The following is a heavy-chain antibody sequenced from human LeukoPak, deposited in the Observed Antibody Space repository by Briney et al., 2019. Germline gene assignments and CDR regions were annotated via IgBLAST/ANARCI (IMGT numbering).Heavy chain of an antibody. Sequence: SETLSLTCTVSGGSISSYYWSWIRQPAGKGLEWIGNIYYTGNTYYNPSLKSRVTISVDTSRNQFSLKLSSVTAADTAVYYCAGQKTSFYSGSGSYYSRFDPWGQGTLVTVSS. V-gene: IGHV4-59*04. CDR1: GGSISSYY. D-gene: IGHD3-10*01. J-gene: IGHJ5*02. CDR3: AGQKTSFYSGSGSYYSRFDP. CDR2: IYYTGNT.